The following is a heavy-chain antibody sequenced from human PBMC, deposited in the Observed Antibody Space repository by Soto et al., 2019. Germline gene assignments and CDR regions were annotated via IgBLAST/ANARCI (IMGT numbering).Heavy chain of an antibody. J-gene: IGHJ4*02. CDR3: ARETYYYDSSGFDY. D-gene: IGHD3-22*01. V-gene: IGHV3-48*03. CDR1: GFTFSSYE. Sequence: GSLRLSCAASGFTFSSYEMNWVRQAPGKGLEWVSYISSSGSTIYYADSVKGRFTISRDNAKNSLYLQMNSLRAEDTAVYYCARETYYYDSSGFDYWGQGTLVTVSS. CDR2: ISSSGSTI.